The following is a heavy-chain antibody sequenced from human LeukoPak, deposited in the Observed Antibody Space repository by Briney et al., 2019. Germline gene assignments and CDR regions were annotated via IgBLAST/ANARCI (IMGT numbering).Heavy chain of an antibody. D-gene: IGHD3-10*01. Sequence: SETLSLTCTVSGGSISSSNWWSWVRQPPGKGLEWIGEISHSGNTNYNPSLKSRVTISIDKSKNQLSLKLTSVTAADTAVYFCARGGLTFGGDWGQGTLVTVSS. V-gene: IGHV4/OR15-8*02. CDR3: ARGGLTFGGD. CDR1: GGSISSSNW. CDR2: ISHSGNT. J-gene: IGHJ4*02.